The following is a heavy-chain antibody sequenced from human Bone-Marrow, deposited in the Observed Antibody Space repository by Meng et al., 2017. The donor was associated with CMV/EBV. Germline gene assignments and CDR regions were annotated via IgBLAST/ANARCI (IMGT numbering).Heavy chain of an antibody. CDR3: ARAYCSAGYDFWSGYSYYFDY. CDR1: GGFISSSSYY. Sequence: SETLSLTCTVSGGFISSSSYYWGWIRQPPGKGLEWIGSIYDSGSTYYNPSLKRRVTISVDTSKNQFSLKLSSMTAADTAVYYCARAYCSAGYDFWSGYSYYFDYWGQGTLVTVSS. V-gene: IGHV4-39*07. J-gene: IGHJ4*02. D-gene: IGHD3-3*01. CDR2: IYDSGST.